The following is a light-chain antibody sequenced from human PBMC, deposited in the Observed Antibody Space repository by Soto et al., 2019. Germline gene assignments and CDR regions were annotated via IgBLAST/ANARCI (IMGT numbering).Light chain of an antibody. J-gene: IGLJ1*01. CDR3: SSYAGNNIYYV. V-gene: IGLV2-8*01. CDR1: SNDVGGYNF. CDR2: EVS. Sequence: QSVLTQPPSASGSPGQSVTISCTGTSNDVGGYNFVSWYQQHPGKAPKLMIFEVSKRPSGVPDRFSGSKSGSTASLTVSGLQAEDEADYHCSSYAGNNIYYVFGTGTKVTVL.